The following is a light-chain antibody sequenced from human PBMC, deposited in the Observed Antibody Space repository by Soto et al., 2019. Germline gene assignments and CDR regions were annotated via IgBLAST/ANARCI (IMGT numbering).Light chain of an antibody. Sequence: DIQMTQSPSTLSASVGDRVTITCRASQNIERWLAWYQQKPGKAPKLLLYDVSSLESGVPSRFSGSGSGTEFILTINGLQPDDFAPSYSHQYNTYSWQFAQGTKFDIK. J-gene: IGKJ1*01. V-gene: IGKV1-5*01. CDR1: QNIERW. CDR3: HQYNTYSWQ. CDR2: DVS.